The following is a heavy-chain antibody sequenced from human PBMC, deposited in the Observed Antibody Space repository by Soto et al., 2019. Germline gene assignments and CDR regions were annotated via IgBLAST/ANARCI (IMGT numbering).Heavy chain of an antibody. Sequence: SETLSLTCTVSGGSISSGGYYWSWIRQHPGKGLEWIGYIYYSGSTYYNPSLKSRVTISVDTSKNQFSLKLSSVTAADTAVYYCARDPRGDSSCWYGVGLAWYYFDYWGQGPLVTGSS. D-gene: IGHD6-19*01. J-gene: IGHJ4*02. CDR3: ARDPRGDSSCWYGVGLAWYYFDY. V-gene: IGHV4-31*03. CDR2: IYYSGST. CDR1: GGSISSGGYY.